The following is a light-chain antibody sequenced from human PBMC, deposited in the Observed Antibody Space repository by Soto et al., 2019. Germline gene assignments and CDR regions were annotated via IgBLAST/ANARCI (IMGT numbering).Light chain of an antibody. CDR1: RGVSSNY. Sequence: IVLTQSPGTLSVSPGERATLSCRASRGVSSNYLAWYQQKPGQAPRLLIFDTSSRATDIPDRFSGSGSGTDFTLTISRLDPEDSAVYYCQQYDSPWTLGQGTNVEIK. V-gene: IGKV3-20*01. J-gene: IGKJ1*01. CDR3: QQYDSPWT. CDR2: DTS.